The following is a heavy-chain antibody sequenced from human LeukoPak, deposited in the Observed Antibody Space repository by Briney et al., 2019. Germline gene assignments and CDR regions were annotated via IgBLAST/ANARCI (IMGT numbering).Heavy chain of an antibody. J-gene: IGHJ5*02. D-gene: IGHD3-10*01. CDR3: ASREGYYGSGINH. Sequence: PGGSLRLSCAASGFTFSSYSMNWVRQAPGKGLEWVSSISSSSSYIYYADSVKGRFTISRDNAKNSLYLQMNSLRAEDTAVYYCASREGYYGSGINHWGQGTLVTVSS. CDR2: ISSSSSYI. CDR1: GFTFSSYS. V-gene: IGHV3-21*01.